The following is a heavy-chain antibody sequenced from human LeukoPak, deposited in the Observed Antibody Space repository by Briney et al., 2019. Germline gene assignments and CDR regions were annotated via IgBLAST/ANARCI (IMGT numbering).Heavy chain of an antibody. J-gene: IGHJ4*02. CDR3: ARALQYSPFDY. CDR2: IIPILGIA. Sequence: GASVKVSCKASGGTFSSYAISWVRQAPGQGLEWMGRIIPILGIANYAQKFQGRVTITADKSTSTAYMELSSLRSEDTAVYYCARALQYSPFDYWGQGTLVTVSS. V-gene: IGHV1-69*04. CDR1: GGTFSSYA. D-gene: IGHD5-18*01.